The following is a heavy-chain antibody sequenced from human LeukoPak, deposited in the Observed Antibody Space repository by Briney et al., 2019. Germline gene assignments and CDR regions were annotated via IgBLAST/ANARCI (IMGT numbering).Heavy chain of an antibody. Sequence: QPGGSLRLSCAASGFTFSSYAMSWVRQAPGKGLEWVSAISGSGGSTYYADSVKGRFTISRDNSKNTLYPQMNSLRAEDTVVYYCAKDFLTGYESFDYWGQGTLVTVSS. J-gene: IGHJ4*02. CDR2: ISGSGGST. CDR3: AKDFLTGYESFDY. V-gene: IGHV3-23*01. D-gene: IGHD3-9*01. CDR1: GFTFSSYA.